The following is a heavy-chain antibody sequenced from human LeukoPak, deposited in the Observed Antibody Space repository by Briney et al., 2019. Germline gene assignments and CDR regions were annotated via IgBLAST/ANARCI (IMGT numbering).Heavy chain of an antibody. D-gene: IGHD4-17*01. CDR2: ISSSGSTI. CDR3: ARTLVGTTVTTLFVGWFDP. Sequence: KTGGSLRLSCAASGFTFSDYYMSWIRQAPGKGLEWVSYISSSGSTIYYADSVKGRFTISRDNAKNSLYLQMNSLRAEDTAVYYCARTLVGTTVTTLFVGWFDPWGQGTLVTVSS. J-gene: IGHJ5*02. CDR1: GFTFSDYY. V-gene: IGHV3-11*01.